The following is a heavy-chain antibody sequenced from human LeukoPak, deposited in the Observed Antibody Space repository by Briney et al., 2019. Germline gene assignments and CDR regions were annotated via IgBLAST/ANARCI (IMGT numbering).Heavy chain of an antibody. J-gene: IGHJ6*03. CDR2: INHSGST. V-gene: IGHV4-34*01. CDR3: ARVSDFWSGHYYYYYMDV. Sequence: SETLSLTCAVYGGSFSGYYWSWIRQPPGKGPEWIGEINHSGSTNYNPSLKSRVTISVDTSKNQFSLKLSSVTAADTAVYYCARVSDFWSGHYYYYYMDVWGKGTTVTVSS. D-gene: IGHD3-3*01. CDR1: GGSFSGYY.